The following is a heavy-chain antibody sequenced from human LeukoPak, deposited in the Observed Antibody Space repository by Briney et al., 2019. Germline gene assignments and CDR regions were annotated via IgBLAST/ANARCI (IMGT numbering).Heavy chain of an antibody. CDR1: GFTFSSYA. V-gene: IGHV3-23*01. CDR2: INDNGAGT. Sequence: GGSLRLSCAASGFTFSSYAMSWVRQAPGKGLKWVSTINDNGAGTYYADSVRGRFTISRDNSKNTLYLQMNSLRAEDTAVYYCARSGIQSGYCSSTSCYTGYWGQGTLVTVSS. D-gene: IGHD2-2*02. CDR3: ARSGIQSGYCSSTSCYTGY. J-gene: IGHJ4*02.